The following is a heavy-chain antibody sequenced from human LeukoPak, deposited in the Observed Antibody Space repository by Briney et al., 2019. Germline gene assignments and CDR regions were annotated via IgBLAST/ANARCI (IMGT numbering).Heavy chain of an antibody. J-gene: IGHJ5*01. CDR2: INHSGST. CDR3: ATDGMVRGPDAWFDS. Sequence: SETLSLTCAVYGGSFSGYYWSWIRQPPGKGLEWIGEINHSGSTNYNPSLKSRVTISVDTSKNQFSLNLTSVTAADTAVYYCATDGMVRGPDAWFDSWGQGILVTVSS. CDR1: GGSFSGYY. D-gene: IGHD3-10*01. V-gene: IGHV4-34*01.